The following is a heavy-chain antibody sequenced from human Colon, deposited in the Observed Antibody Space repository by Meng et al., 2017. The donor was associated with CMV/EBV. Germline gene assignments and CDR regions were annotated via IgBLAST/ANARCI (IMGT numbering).Heavy chain of an antibody. CDR2: ISGDYSVI. CDR1: GFTFSDYY. J-gene: IGHJ5*01. V-gene: IGHV3-11*04. Sequence: GESLKISCAASGFTFSDYYITWIRQAPGQGLEWVSYISGDYSVIHYLDSVKGRFTISRDNAEKSLSLQMNSLRADDTAVYYCARGGLSYDNYFDSWGHGTLVTVSS. D-gene: IGHD1-26*01. CDR3: ARGGLSYDNYFDS.